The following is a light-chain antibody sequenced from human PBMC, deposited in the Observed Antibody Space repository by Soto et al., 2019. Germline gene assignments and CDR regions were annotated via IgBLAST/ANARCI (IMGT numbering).Light chain of an antibody. Sequence: DIVLTQSPATLSVSPGDRVTLSCRASESLFGFLAWYQQKPGQAPRLLMYGVSTRATGIPSRFSGGGSATDFTITISSLHSEDSAFYFCQSYNDWPFASGLGTRLEI. CDR3: QSYNDWPFA. V-gene: IGKV3-15*01. J-gene: IGKJ2*01. CDR2: GVS. CDR1: ESLFGF.